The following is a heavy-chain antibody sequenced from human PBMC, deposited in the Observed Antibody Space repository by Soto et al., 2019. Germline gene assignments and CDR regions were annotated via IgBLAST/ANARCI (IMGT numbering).Heavy chain of an antibody. CDR1: GFSFSNYW. CDR2: INRDGGER. CDR3: ARDATFCLDC. Sequence: HPGGSLRLSCAASGFSFSNYWMAWVRQAPGKGLEWVANINRDGGERYHADSVRGRFTIFRDNSENSLYLQMNRLRAEDTAVYYCARDATFCLDCWRRGTLVTVSS. V-gene: IGHV3-7*03. J-gene: IGHJ4*02. D-gene: IGHD3-16*01.